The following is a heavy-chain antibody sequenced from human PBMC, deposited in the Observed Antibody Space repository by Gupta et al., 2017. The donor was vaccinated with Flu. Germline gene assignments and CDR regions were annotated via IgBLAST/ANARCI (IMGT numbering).Heavy chain of an antibody. CDR3: AASCSSTRCYVSRYNYAMDL. J-gene: IGHJ6*02. Sequence: VLLVESGGGLVQPGSSLRLSCAASGFTFDDYTMHWVRQAPGKALEWVSGVSWNSDHTEYADSVRGRFTISRDNGNNSLYLQMNSLRTEDSALYYCAASCSSTRCYVSRYNYAMDLWGQGTTVTVSS. V-gene: IGHV3-9*01. D-gene: IGHD2-2*01. CDR2: VSWNSDHT. CDR1: GFTFDDYT.